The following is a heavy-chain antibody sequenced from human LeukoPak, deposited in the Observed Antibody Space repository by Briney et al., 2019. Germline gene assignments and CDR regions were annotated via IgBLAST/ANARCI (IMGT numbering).Heavy chain of an antibody. CDR3: AKDRQRTPPPGHHDY. CDR1: GFTFSSYG. J-gene: IGHJ4*02. Sequence: GGSLRLSCAASGFTFSSYGVHWVRQAPGKGLEWVAVIWYDGSNKYYAGPVKGRFTISRDNSKNTLYLQMNSLRAEDTAVYYCAKDRQRTPPPGHHDYWGQGTLVTVSS. CDR2: IWYDGSNK. V-gene: IGHV3-33*06. D-gene: IGHD6-25*01.